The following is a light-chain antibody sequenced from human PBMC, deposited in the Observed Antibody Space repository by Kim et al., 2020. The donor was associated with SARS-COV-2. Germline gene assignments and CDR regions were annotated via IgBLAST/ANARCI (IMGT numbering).Light chain of an antibody. CDR1: MSNIGNNF. Sequence: QSVLTQPPSVSETPGQSVTISCSGSMSNIGNNFVYWYQQLPGAAPKLLVYSNHERPSGVPDRFSGSKSDTSASLAITGLRSADEADYYCASWDDGLNGPVFGGGTQLTVL. CDR3: ASWDDGLNGPV. CDR2: SNH. J-gene: IGLJ3*02. V-gene: IGLV1-47*02.